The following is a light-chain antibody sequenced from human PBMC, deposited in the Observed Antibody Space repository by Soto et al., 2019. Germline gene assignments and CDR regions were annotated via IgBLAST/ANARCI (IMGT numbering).Light chain of an antibody. Sequence: AIRMTQSPSSFSASTGDRVTITCRASQAIGSYLAWYQQKPGRAPKLLIYEASTLQSGVPSRFSGSGSGTDFTLTISWLQSEDFATYYCQQYYSYPPLTFGGGTKVEIK. J-gene: IGKJ4*01. CDR3: QQYYSYPPLT. CDR2: EAS. CDR1: QAIGSY. V-gene: IGKV1-8*01.